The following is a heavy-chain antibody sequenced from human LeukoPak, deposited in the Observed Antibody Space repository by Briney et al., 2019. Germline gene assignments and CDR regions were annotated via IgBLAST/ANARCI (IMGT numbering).Heavy chain of an antibody. D-gene: IGHD2-2*01. Sequence: ASVKVSCKASGYTFSSYYMHWVRQAPGQGLEWMGIINPSGDSTMYAQKFQDRVTMTWDTSTSTGYMELSSLRSEDTAVYFCARSRVIVPAADYWGQGTLVTVSS. CDR2: INPSGDST. CDR3: ARSRVIVPAADY. CDR1: GYTFSSYY. J-gene: IGHJ4*02. V-gene: IGHV1-46*01.